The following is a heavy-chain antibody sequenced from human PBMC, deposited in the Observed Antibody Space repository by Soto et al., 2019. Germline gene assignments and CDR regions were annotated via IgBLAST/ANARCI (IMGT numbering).Heavy chain of an antibody. J-gene: IGHJ4*02. CDR1: GGPIKTGDYY. Sequence: SETLSLTCNVSGGPIKTGDYYWNWIRQPPGKGPEWIGYVFYSGATNYSPSLKSRAAISMDTSKNQFSLSLTSVTAADTAVYYCARAGFSYGHLLFWGQGIRVTVSS. V-gene: IGHV4-30-4*01. CDR3: ARAGFSYGHLLF. CDR2: VFYSGAT. D-gene: IGHD3-10*01.